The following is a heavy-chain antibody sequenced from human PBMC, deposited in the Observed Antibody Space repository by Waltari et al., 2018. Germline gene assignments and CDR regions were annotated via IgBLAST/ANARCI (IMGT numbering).Heavy chain of an antibody. V-gene: IGHV3-66*02. CDR1: GFTVSSNY. CDR2: IYSGGST. CDR3: ARDYSSYRVPFYYYGMDV. J-gene: IGHJ6*02. Sequence: EVQLVESGGGLVQPGGSLRLSCAASGFTVSSNYMSWVRQAPGKGLEWVSVIYSGGSTYYADSVKGRFTISRDNAKNTLYLQMNSLRAEDTAVYYCARDYSSYRVPFYYYGMDVWGQGTTVTVSS. D-gene: IGHD6-6*01.